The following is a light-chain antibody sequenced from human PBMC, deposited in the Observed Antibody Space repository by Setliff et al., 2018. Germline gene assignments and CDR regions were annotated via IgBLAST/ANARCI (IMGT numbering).Light chain of an antibody. CDR1: SSNIGNNY. CDR3: GAWDRSLSVYV. Sequence: QSVLTQPPSVSAAPGQKVTISCSGSSSNIGNNYVSWYQQLPGTAPKLLIYDNERPSGIPDRFSASESGTSATLGITGLQTGDEADYYCGAWDRSLSVYVFGTGTKVTVL. CDR2: DNE. V-gene: IGLV1-51*01. J-gene: IGLJ1*01.